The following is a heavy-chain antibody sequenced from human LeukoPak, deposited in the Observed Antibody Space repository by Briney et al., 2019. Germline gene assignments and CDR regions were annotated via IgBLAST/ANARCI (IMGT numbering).Heavy chain of an antibody. CDR3: ARGRRGVVVPAAIRRYYYGMAV. Sequence: PSETLSLTCAVYGGSFSGYYWSWIRQPPGKGLEWIGEINHSGSTNYNPSLKSRVTISVDTSKNQFSLKLSSVTAADTAVYYCARGRRGVVVPAAIRRYYYGMAVWGQGTTVTVSS. D-gene: IGHD2-2*02. CDR1: GGSFSGYY. V-gene: IGHV4-34*01. CDR2: INHSGST. J-gene: IGHJ6*02.